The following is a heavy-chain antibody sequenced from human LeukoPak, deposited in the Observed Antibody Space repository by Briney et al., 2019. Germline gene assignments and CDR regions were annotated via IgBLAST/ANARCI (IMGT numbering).Heavy chain of an antibody. CDR1: GGSFSGYY. J-gene: IGHJ5*02. Sequence: PSETLSLTCAVYGGSFSGYYWSWIRQPAGKGLEWIGRIYTSGSTNYNPSLKSRVTISVDTSKNQFSLKLSSVTAADTAVYYCARETNFWSGYYTGLFWFDPWGQGTLVTVSS. CDR2: IYTSGST. D-gene: IGHD3-3*01. CDR3: ARETNFWSGYYTGLFWFDP. V-gene: IGHV4-4*07.